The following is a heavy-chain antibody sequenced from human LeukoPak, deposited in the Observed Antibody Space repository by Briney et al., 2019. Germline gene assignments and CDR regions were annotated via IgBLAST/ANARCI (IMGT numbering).Heavy chain of an antibody. CDR3: ARDIKGAAAGTAEYYYYGMDV. V-gene: IGHV3-30-3*01. J-gene: IGHJ6*02. CDR2: ISYDGNNK. Sequence: GGSLRLSCVASGFTFSSYAMHWVRQAPGKGLEWVAVISYDGNNKYYADSVKGRFTISRDNSKNTLYLQMNSLRAEDTAVYYCARDIKGAAAGTAEYYYYGMDVWGQGTTVTVSS. CDR1: GFTFSSYA. D-gene: IGHD6-13*01.